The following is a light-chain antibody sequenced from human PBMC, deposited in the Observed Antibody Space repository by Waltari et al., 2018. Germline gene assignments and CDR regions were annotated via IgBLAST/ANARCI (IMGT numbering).Light chain of an antibody. Sequence: DIQMTQSPSSLSASVGDRVTINCRASQSISDSLNWYQQKPGKAPKLLIYAASTLQSGVPSRFSGCGYGTDFTLTISRLQREDFATYYCQQSYNDPLTFGGGTKMEIK. J-gene: IGKJ4*01. CDR1: QSISDS. CDR2: AAS. CDR3: QQSYNDPLT. V-gene: IGKV1-39*01.